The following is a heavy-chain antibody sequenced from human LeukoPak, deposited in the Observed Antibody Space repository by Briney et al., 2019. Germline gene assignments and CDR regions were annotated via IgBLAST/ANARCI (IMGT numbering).Heavy chain of an antibody. V-gene: IGHV1-46*01. D-gene: IGHD5-18*01. CDR2: INLNGGST. Sequence: ASVKVSCKASGYTFTSYYMHWVRQAPGQGLEWMGIINLNGGSTSYAQKLQGRVTMTRDTSTSTVYMELSNLRSEDTAVYYCARDGGLRIQLWAFYWGQGTLVTVSS. J-gene: IGHJ4*02. CDR1: GYTFTSYY. CDR3: ARDGGLRIQLWAFY.